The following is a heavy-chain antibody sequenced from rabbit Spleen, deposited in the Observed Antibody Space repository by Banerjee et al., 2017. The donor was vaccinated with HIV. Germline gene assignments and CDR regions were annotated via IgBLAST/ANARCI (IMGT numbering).Heavy chain of an antibody. CDR2: IDTVFGIT. V-gene: IGHV1S7*01. Sequence: QLEESAGGLVQPGGSLKLSCKASGFTLSSYYMNWVRQAPGKGLEWSGYIDTVFGITSYANWVNGRFSISRENAQNTVFLQMTSLTVADTATYFCARDLTDAIGWNFNLWGPGTLVTVS. D-gene: IGHD1-1*01. CDR1: GFTLSSYY. J-gene: IGHJ4*01. CDR3: ARDLTDAIGWNFNL.